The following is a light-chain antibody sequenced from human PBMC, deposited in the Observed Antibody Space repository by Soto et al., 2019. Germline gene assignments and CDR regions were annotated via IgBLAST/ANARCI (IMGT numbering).Light chain of an antibody. CDR2: DAS. CDR1: QSVSSTY. CDR3: SPFT. J-gene: IGKJ2*01. V-gene: IGKV3D-20*01. Sequence: EIALTQSPATLYLSPGERATLSCGASQSVSSTYLAWYQQKPGLAPRLLIYDASSRATGIPDRFSGSGSGTDFTLTISRLEPEDFTVYGSSPFTFVQGTKLEIK.